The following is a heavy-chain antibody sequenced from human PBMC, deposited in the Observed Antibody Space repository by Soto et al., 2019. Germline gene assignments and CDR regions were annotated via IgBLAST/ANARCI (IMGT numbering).Heavy chain of an antibody. J-gene: IGHJ4*02. CDR3: VRNVRRVY. CDR2: INKDGSQK. D-gene: IGHD3-10*01. Sequence: GGSLRLSCSASVFTLSNYWMTWVRQAPGKGLEWVANINKDGSQKNYVDSVKGRFTIARDNGQNSLSLQINSLRVEYTAVYYCVRNVRRVYRGQGYWGTLSS. CDR1: VFTLSNYW. V-gene: IGHV3-7*03.